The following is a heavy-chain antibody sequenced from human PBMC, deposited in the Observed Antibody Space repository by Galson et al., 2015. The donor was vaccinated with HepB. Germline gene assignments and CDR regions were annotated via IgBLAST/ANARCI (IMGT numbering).Heavy chain of an antibody. J-gene: IGHJ4*02. D-gene: IGHD3-22*01. CDR1: GGTFSSYA. Sequence: SVKVSCKASGGTFSSYAIGWVRQAPGQGLEWMGGIIPIFGTANYAQKFQGRVTITADESTSTAYMELSSLRSEDTAVYYCAREGDYYDSSGYATLFDYWGQGTLVTVSS. V-gene: IGHV1-69*13. CDR2: IIPIFGTA. CDR3: AREGDYYDSSGYATLFDY.